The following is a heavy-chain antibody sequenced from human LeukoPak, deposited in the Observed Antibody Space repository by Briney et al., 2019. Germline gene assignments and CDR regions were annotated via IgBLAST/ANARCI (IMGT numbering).Heavy chain of an antibody. Sequence: GALRLSCAASGFTFSSYAMSWVRQAPGKGLEWVSAISGSGGSTYYADSVKGRFTISRDNSKNTLYLQMNSLRAEDTAVYYCAKGFGELDENGMDVWGQGTTVTVSS. D-gene: IGHD3-10*01. CDR3: AKGFGELDENGMDV. J-gene: IGHJ6*02. V-gene: IGHV3-23*01. CDR1: GFTFSSYA. CDR2: ISGSGGST.